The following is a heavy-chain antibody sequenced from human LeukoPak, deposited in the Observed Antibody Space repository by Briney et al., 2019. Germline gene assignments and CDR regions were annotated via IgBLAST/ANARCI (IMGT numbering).Heavy chain of an antibody. J-gene: IGHJ6*02. D-gene: IGHD6-13*01. CDR3: AKDQSPYSSSWYGMDV. Sequence: TGGSLRLSCAASGFTFSSYSMNWDRQAPGKGLEWVSSITTSSNYMYYADSVKGRFTISRDNAKNSLYLQMNSLRGDDTAVYYCAKDQSPYSSSWYGMDVWGQGTTVTVSS. CDR2: ITTSSNYM. CDR1: GFTFSSYS. V-gene: IGHV3-21*01.